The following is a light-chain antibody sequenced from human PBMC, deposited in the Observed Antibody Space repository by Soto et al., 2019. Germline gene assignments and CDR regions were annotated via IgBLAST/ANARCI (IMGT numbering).Light chain of an antibody. CDR2: DSN. Sequence: QSVLTQPPSASGTPGQRVTISCSGSNSNIGSNTVNWYQQLPGAAPKFLISDSNNRASGVPDRFSVSKSGASASLAITGLRAEDEGDYFCQSYGTSLSGLYVFGTGTKVTVL. CDR3: QSYGTSLSGLYV. J-gene: IGLJ1*01. V-gene: IGLV1-40*01. CDR1: NSNIGSNT.